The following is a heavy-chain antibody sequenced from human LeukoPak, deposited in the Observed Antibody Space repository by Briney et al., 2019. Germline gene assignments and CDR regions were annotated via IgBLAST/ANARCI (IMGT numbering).Heavy chain of an antibody. D-gene: IGHD1-26*01. CDR2: INHSGST. J-gene: IGHJ4*02. V-gene: IGHV4-34*01. CDR1: GGSFSGYY. CDR3: ARGWYNGSYRFDY. Sequence: SETLSLTCAVYGGSFSGYYWSWIRQPPGKGLEWIGEINHSGSTNYNPSLKSRVTISVDTSKNQFSLKLSSVTAADTAVYYCARGWYNGSYRFDYWGQGTLVTVSS.